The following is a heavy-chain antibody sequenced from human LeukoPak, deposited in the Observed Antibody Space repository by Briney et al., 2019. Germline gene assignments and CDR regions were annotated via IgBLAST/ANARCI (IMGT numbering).Heavy chain of an antibody. CDR2: IYYSGST. V-gene: IGHV4-31*03. Sequence: SQTLSLTCTVSGGSISSGGYYWSWIRQQPGKGLEWIGYIYYSGSTYYNPSLKSRVTISVDTSKNQFSLKLSSVTAADTAVYYRAGAVSVYYFDYWGQGTLVTVSS. D-gene: IGHD5/OR15-5a*01. J-gene: IGHJ4*02. CDR3: AGAVSVYYFDY. CDR1: GGSISSGGYY.